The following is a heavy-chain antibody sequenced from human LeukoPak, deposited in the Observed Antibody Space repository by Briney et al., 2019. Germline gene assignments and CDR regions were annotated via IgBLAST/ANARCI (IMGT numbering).Heavy chain of an antibody. V-gene: IGHV3-48*03. Sequence: GGSLRISCATSGFTFSTYEFNWVRQAPGKGLEWVSYISSSGSMIYYADSVKGRFTISRDNSNNTLYLQMNSLRAEDTAVYYCARGPVTRFEIWGQGTMVTVSS. CDR1: GFTFSTYE. D-gene: IGHD4-17*01. J-gene: IGHJ3*02. CDR2: ISSSGSMI. CDR3: ARGPVTRFEI.